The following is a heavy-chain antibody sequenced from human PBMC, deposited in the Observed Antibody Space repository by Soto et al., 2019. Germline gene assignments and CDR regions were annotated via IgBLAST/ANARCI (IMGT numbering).Heavy chain of an antibody. Sequence: QVHLQESGPGLVKPSGTLSLICTVSGNSMFNYYWSWIRQPAGKGLEWIGRVYTAGTAMYNPSLTGRFTMSVDMSKNQFSLYVNSVAAEDTAVYDCAKGGFVEGEYMHHVMDVWGQGATVIVS. V-gene: IGHV4-4*07. CDR3: AKGGFVEGEYMHHVMDV. CDR2: VYTAGTA. D-gene: IGHD5-12*01. J-gene: IGHJ6*02. CDR1: GNSMFNYY.